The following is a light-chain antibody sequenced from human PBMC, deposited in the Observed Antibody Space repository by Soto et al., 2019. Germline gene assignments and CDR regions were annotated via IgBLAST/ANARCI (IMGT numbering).Light chain of an antibody. CDR1: QNISNH. Sequence: IVLTQAPATLSLSPGKRASLSCRASQNISNHLIGYQQNPGQAPRLLIDDASNSATGIPDRTSGSWSTTDFTPTSSMLSADYSAYYYCQYYGCSETFGQGTKVDIK. V-gene: IGKV3-11*01. CDR3: CQYYGCSET. CDR2: DAS. J-gene: IGKJ1*01.